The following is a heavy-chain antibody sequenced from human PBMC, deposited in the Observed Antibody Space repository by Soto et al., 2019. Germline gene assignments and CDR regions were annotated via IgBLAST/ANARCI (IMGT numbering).Heavy chain of an antibody. V-gene: IGHV1-18*01. Sequence: QVQLVQSGAEVKKPGTSVKVSCKASGYTFTSNGISWVRQAPGQGIEWMGWISTYNGNTNYAQKSQGRVTMTRDTSTSRAYMELRDLRSDDTAVYYCARDGYGDYGYWGQGSLVTVSS. CDR1: GYTFTSNG. D-gene: IGHD4-17*01. CDR3: ARDGYGDYGY. J-gene: IGHJ4*02. CDR2: ISTYNGNT.